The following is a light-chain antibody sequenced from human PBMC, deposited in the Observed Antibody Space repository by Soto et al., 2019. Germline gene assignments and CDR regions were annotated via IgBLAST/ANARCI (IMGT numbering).Light chain of an antibody. J-gene: IGKJ5*01. V-gene: IGKV3-15*01. CDR3: QQYPKLLPNR. CDR1: QSVDSC. Sequence: HSLATLSLSPGERATLSCRASQSVDSCLAWYQEKPGQAPRLLIYGASTRATGVTARFRGGGSGTEFTLTISILQSEDSASYYCQQYPKLLPNRFAQGALLEF. CDR2: GAS.